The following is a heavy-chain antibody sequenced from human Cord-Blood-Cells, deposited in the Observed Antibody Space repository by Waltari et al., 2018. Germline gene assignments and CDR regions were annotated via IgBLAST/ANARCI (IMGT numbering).Heavy chain of an antibody. D-gene: IGHD3-10*01. Sequence: QVQLQESGPGLVKPSGTLSLTCAVSGGSISSSNWWSWVRQPPGKGLEWIGEIYHSGSTNYNLSLKSRVTISVDKSKNQFSLKLSSVTAADTAVYYCARGFGYYYGSGSYLGAFDIWGQGTMVTVSS. CDR1: GGSISSSNW. CDR3: ARGFGYYYGSGSYLGAFDI. V-gene: IGHV4-4*02. J-gene: IGHJ3*02. CDR2: IYHSGST.